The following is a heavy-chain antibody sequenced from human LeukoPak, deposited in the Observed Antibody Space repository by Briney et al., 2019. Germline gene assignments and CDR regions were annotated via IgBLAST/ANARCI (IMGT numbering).Heavy chain of an antibody. V-gene: IGHV3-23*01. D-gene: IGHD1-26*01. J-gene: IGHJ4*02. Sequence: GSLRLSCAASGFTFSSYAMSWVRQAPGKGLEWVSAISGSGGSTYYADSVKGRFTISRDNSKNTLYLQMNSLRAEDTAVYYGAKDTGGSYQLYYFDYWGQGTLVTVSS. CDR3: AKDTGGSYQLYYFDY. CDR1: GFTFSSYA. CDR2: ISGSGGST.